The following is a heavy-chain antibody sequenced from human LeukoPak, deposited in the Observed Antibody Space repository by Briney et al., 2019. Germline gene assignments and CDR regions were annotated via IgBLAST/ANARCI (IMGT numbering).Heavy chain of an antibody. Sequence: SETLSLTCTVSGGSISSGDYYWSWIRQPPGKGPEWIGYIYYSGSTYYNPSLKSRVTISVDTSKNQFSLKLSSVTAADTAVYYCARGGAAAGVGDYFDYWGQGTLVTVSS. CDR3: ARGGAAAGVGDYFDY. D-gene: IGHD6-13*01. CDR1: GGSISSGDYY. J-gene: IGHJ4*02. V-gene: IGHV4-30-4*08. CDR2: IYYSGST.